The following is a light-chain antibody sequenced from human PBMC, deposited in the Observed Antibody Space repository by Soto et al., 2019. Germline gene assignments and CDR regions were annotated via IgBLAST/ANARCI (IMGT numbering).Light chain of an antibody. CDR1: QSVSRSY. V-gene: IGKV3D-20*01. CDR3: QQYGNPPHT. J-gene: IGKJ2*01. CDR2: DAS. Sequence: DIVLTQSPATLSLSPGERATLSCGASQSVSRSYLAWYQQKPGLAPRLFIYDASSRAAGIPDRFSGSGSGTDFTLTISRLEPEDSAVYFCQQYGNPPHTFGQGTKLEIK.